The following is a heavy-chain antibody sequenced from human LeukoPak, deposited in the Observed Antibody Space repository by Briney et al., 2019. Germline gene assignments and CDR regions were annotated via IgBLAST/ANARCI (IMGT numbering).Heavy chain of an antibody. CDR2: IYYSRST. V-gene: IGHV4-59*01. D-gene: IGHD3-16*01. CDR3: ARDRRFEGWPLDY. CDR1: AGSISSYY. Sequence: SQTLSLTCTVAAGSISSYYWSWIRQPPGKGMEWIVYIYYSRSTNYTPSLKSRVTISVDTSKNQCSLKLSSVTAADTAVYYCARDRRFEGWPLDYWGQGTTVTVSS. J-gene: IGHJ4*03.